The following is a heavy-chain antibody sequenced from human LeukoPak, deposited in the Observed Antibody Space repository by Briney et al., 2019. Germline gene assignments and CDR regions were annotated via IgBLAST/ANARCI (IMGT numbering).Heavy chain of an antibody. J-gene: IGHJ4*02. CDR3: ALTLRYFDWLVAGIDY. CDR1: LFTHLNYP. V-gene: IGHV3-23*01. D-gene: IGHD3-9*01. CDR2: ISGSGGST. Sequence: PAGSLPLSLPSTLFTHLNYPMHGVRPAPGRGLAWVSPISGSGGSTYYADSVKAWFTISRDNSKNTLYLQMNSLRVEDTAVYYCALTLRYFDWLVAGIDYWGQGTLVTVSS.